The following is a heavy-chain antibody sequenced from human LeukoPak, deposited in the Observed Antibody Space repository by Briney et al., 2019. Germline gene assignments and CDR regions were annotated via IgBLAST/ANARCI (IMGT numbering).Heavy chain of an antibody. Sequence: KTSETLSLTCTVSGGSISSYYWSWIRQPAGKRLEWIGRISSSGSTNYNPSLKSRVTMSVDPSKNQFSLILISVTAADTAVCYCARDLDWNYADYWGQGTLVTVSS. CDR3: ARDLDWNYADY. D-gene: IGHD1-7*01. CDR1: GGSISSYY. J-gene: IGHJ4*02. CDR2: ISSSGST. V-gene: IGHV4-4*07.